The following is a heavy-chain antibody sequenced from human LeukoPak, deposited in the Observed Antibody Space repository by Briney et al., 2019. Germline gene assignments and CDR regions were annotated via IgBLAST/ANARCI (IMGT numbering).Heavy chain of an antibody. D-gene: IGHD3-10*01. V-gene: IGHV4-61*02. CDR3: ARGGYYGSGNDFRFDP. CDR2: IYTSGTT. CDR1: GGSVNSDSYY. Sequence: PSETLSLTCTVSGGSVNSDSYYWSWIRQPAGRGLEWIGRIYTSGTTNYNPSLKSRVVISVDTSKNQFSLKLSSVTAADTAVYYCARGGYYGSGNDFRFDPWGQGTLVTVSS. J-gene: IGHJ5*02.